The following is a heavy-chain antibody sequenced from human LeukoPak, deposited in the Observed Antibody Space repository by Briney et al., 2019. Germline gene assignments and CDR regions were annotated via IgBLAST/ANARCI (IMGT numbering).Heavy chain of an antibody. CDR3: ARDRDRDPYYFDY. J-gene: IGHJ4*02. Sequence: GGSLRLSCAPSGFTVSSSYMSWVRQAPGKGLEWVSVIYSNGNTYYADSVKGRFTISRDNSKSTVYLQMNSLRAEDTAVYYCARDRDRDPYYFDYWGQGTLVTVSS. V-gene: IGHV3-53*01. CDR1: GFTVSSSY. D-gene: IGHD5-24*01. CDR2: IYSNGNT.